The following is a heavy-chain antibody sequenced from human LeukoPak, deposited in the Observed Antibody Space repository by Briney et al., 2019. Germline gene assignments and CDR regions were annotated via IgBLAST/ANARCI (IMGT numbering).Heavy chain of an antibody. D-gene: IGHD3-3*01. CDR1: GFTFSSYA. CDR3: ARHGSGGLFDY. V-gene: IGHV4-59*08. Sequence: GSLRLSCAASGFTFSSYAMSWVRQAPGKGLEWIGYISYSGSTNYNPSLNSRVTISVDTSKSQFSLRLSSVTAADTAVYYCARHGSGGLFDYWGQGTLVTVSS. J-gene: IGHJ4*02. CDR2: ISYSGST.